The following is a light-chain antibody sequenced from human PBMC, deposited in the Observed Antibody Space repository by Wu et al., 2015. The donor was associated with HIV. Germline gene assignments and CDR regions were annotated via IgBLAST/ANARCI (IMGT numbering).Light chain of an antibody. Sequence: TVLTQSPGTLSLSPGERATLSCRASQYVSSAYLAWYQQKPGQAPRLLIYGASSRATGIPDRFSGSGSGTDFTLTISRLKPEDVAIYYCQQYGSSPGYTFGQGTKVGSN. CDR3: QQYGSSPGYT. CDR1: QYVSSAY. CDR2: GAS. J-gene: IGKJ2*01. V-gene: IGKV3-20*01.